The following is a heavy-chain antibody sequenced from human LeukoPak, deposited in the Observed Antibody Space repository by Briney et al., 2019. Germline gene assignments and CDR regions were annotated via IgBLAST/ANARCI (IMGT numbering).Heavy chain of an antibody. J-gene: IGHJ6*03. D-gene: IGHD3-10*01. CDR1: GYTFTSYD. CDR2: MNPNSGNT. V-gene: IGHV1-8*01. Sequence: ASVKVSCKASGYTFTSYDINWVRQATGQGLEWMGWMNPNSGNTGYAQKFQGRVTMTRNTSISTAYMELSSLRSDDTAVYYCARGFVGYYGSGSYYKKYYMDVWGKGTTVTVSS. CDR3: ARGFVGYYGSGSYYKKYYMDV.